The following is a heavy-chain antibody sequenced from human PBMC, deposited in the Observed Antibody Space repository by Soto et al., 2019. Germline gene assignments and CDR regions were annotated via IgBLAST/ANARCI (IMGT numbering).Heavy chain of an antibody. CDR2: IYYTEGT. CDR1: GGSISSSNYY. Sequence: PSETLSLTCTVSGGSISSSNYYWAWIRQPPGKGLEWIGNIYYTEGTYYNPSLKSRVTISVDTSENQVSLKLFSVTAADTALYYCVSAAKWELLFDYWGQGIPVTVYS. CDR3: VSAAKWELLFDY. J-gene: IGHJ4*02. D-gene: IGHD1-26*01. V-gene: IGHV4-39*01.